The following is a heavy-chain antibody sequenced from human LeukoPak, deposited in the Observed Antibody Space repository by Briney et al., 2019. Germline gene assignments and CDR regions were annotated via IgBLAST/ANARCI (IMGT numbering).Heavy chain of an antibody. J-gene: IGHJ4*02. D-gene: IGHD3-9*01. CDR2: IYSRVST. CDR3: ARGFDDYDVLLGYEY. CDR1: GGSLNTYY. Sequence: PSETLSLTCTVSGGSLNTYYWGWIRQTPGKGLEWIGYIYSRVSTNYNPSLKSRVTISVDTSKNQFSLKLTSVTAADTAVYYCARGFDDYDVLLGYEYWGQGILVTVSS. V-gene: IGHV4-59*01.